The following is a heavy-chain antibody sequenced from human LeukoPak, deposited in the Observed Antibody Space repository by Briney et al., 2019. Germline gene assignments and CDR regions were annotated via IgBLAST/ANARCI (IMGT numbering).Heavy chain of an antibody. CDR1: GGSFSGYC. CDR2: INHSGST. V-gene: IGHV4-34*01. Sequence: SETLSLTCAVYGGSFSGYCWSWIRQPPGKGLEWIGEINHSGSTNYNPSLKSRVTISVDTSKNQFSLKLSSVTAADTAVYYCASLPRRVRYYYYYGMDVWGQGTTVTVSS. J-gene: IGHJ6*02. CDR3: ASLPRRVRYYYYYGMDV.